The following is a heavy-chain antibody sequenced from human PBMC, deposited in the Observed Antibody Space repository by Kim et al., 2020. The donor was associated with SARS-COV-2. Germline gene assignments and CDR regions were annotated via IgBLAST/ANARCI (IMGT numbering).Heavy chain of an antibody. J-gene: IGHJ6*02. CDR3: AKDIGGSSGWYGIYYYYYGMDV. CDR2: ISWNSGSI. V-gene: IGHV3-9*01. CDR1: GFTFDDYA. D-gene: IGHD6-19*01. Sequence: GGSLRLSCAASGFTFDDYAMHWVRQAPGKGLEWVSGISWNSGSIGYADSVKGRFTISRDNAKNSLYLQMNSLRAEDTALYYCAKDIGGSSGWYGIYYYYYGMDVWGQGTTVTVSS.